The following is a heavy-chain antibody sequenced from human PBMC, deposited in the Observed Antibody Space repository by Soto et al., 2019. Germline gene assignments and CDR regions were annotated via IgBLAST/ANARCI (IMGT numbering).Heavy chain of an antibody. Sequence: GGSLRLSCAASGFKFSNYAMSWVRQAPGKGLEWVSLISATGGGTYYADSVKGRFTISRDNSHNTLYLQVHSLTAEDTAVYYCAKDRRAGGNSAFYFDFRGQGAQVTVSS. CDR3: AKDRRAGGNSAFYFDF. CDR2: ISATGGGT. CDR1: GFKFSNYA. J-gene: IGHJ4*02. D-gene: IGHD3-16*01. V-gene: IGHV3-23*01.